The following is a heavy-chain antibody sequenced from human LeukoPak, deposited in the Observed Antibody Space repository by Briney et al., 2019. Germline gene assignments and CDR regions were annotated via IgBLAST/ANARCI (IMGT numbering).Heavy chain of an antibody. Sequence: GGSLRLSCAASGFTFSDYYMIWIRQAPGKGLEWVSYISSSANTIYYADSVKGRFTISSDNSKNTLYLQMNSLRAEDTAVYYCAKTYYYDSSGYYYWGQGTLVTVSS. J-gene: IGHJ4*02. CDR1: GFTFSDYY. CDR2: ISSSANTI. CDR3: AKTYYYDSSGYYY. V-gene: IGHV3-11*04. D-gene: IGHD3-22*01.